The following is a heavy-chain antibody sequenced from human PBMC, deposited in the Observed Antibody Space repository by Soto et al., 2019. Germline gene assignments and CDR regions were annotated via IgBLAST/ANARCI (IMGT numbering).Heavy chain of an antibody. CDR3: VRDSTMTAAARPEY. J-gene: IGHJ4*02. CDR2: IRSSSSTI. Sequence: PGGSLRLSCAASGFTFNSYGMNLVRQSRGKGLEWISYIRSSSSTIFYADSVKGRFTISRDNAKNSLYLQMNSLRDEDTAVYYCVRDSTMTAAARPEYWGQGTMVTVSS. V-gene: IGHV3-48*02. CDR1: GFTFNSYG. D-gene: IGHD4-17*01.